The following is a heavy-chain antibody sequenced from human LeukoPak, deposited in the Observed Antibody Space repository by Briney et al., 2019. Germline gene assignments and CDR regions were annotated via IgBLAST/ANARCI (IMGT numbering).Heavy chain of an antibody. CDR2: IKQDGSEK. CDR1: GFTFSSYG. J-gene: IGHJ4*02. D-gene: IGHD4-17*01. V-gene: IGHV3-7*01. Sequence: PGRSLRLSCAASGFTFSSYGMHWVRQAPGKGLEWVANIKQDGSEKYYVDSVKGRFTISRDNAKNSLYLQMNSLRAEDTAVYYCAPLRGVDYWGQGTLVTVSS. CDR3: APLRGVDY.